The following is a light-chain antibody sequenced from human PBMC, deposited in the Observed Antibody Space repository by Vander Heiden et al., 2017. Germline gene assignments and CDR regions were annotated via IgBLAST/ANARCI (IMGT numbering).Light chain of an antibody. CDR1: RSNVGNDY. V-gene: IGLV1-47*01. CDR2: KNS. Sequence: SVMTQPPPASGTPGPRVTIPGSGTRSNVGNDYVYWYQQFPGTAPKLLIYKNSHRPSGGPDRFSGSRSGTSAYLDISGLRSEDEADYYCAAWYESLSGWVFGGGTKLTVL. J-gene: IGLJ3*02. CDR3: AAWYESLSGWV.